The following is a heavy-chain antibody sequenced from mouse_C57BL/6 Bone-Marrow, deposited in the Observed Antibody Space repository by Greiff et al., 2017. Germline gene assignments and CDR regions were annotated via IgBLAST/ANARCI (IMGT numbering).Heavy chain of an antibody. D-gene: IGHD1-1*01. CDR1: GFTFSSYA. CDR3: ARDQFPLFITTVVALDYAMDY. CDR2: ISDGGSYT. J-gene: IGHJ4*01. V-gene: IGHV5-4*01. Sequence: EVMLVESGGGLVKPGGSLKLSCAASGFTFSSYAMSWVRQTPEKRLEWVATISDGGSYTYYPDNVKGRFTISRDNAKNNLYLQMSHLKSEDTAMYYCARDQFPLFITTVVALDYAMDYWGQGTSVTVSS.